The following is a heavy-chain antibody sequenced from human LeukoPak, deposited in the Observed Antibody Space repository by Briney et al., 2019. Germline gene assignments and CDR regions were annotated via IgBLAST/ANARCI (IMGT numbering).Heavy chain of an antibody. D-gene: IGHD2-2*01. CDR1: GYTFTSYY. Sequence: ASVEVSCKASGYTFTSYYMHWVRQAPGQGLGWMGIINPSGGSTSYAQKFQGRVTMTRDTSTSTVYMELSSLRSEDTAVYYCARAAPSIVVVPAAISWFDPWGQGTLVTVSS. CDR2: INPSGGST. CDR3: ARAAPSIVVVPAAISWFDP. J-gene: IGHJ5*02. V-gene: IGHV1-46*01.